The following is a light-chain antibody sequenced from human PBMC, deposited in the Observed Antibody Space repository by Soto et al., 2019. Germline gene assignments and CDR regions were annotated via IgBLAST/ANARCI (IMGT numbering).Light chain of an antibody. Sequence: DVQMTQSPSSLSASVGDTVTITCRASQSINNYLNWYEQKPGEAPKLLMHSASTLQSGVPSRFSGSGTGTDFTLTITSLQPEDFAVYYCQQSYSSPLTFGGGTKVEI. CDR1: QSINNY. CDR3: QQSYSSPLT. CDR2: SAS. J-gene: IGKJ4*01. V-gene: IGKV1-39*01.